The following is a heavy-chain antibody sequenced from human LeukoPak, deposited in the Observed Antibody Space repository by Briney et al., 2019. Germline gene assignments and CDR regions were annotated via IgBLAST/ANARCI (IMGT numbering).Heavy chain of an antibody. D-gene: IGHD3-22*01. V-gene: IGHV4-59*08. Sequence: SETLSLTCTVSGGSISSYYWSWIRQPPGKGLEWIGYIYYSGNTNYNPSLKSRVTISVDTSKNQFSLKLSSVTAADTAVYYCARLRTTMGGHYDSSGANDYWGQGTLVTVSS. J-gene: IGHJ4*02. CDR3: ARLRTTMGGHYDSSGANDY. CDR1: GGSISSYY. CDR2: IYYSGNT.